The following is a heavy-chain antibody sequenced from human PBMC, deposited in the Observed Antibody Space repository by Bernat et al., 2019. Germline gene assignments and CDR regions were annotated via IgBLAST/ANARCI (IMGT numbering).Heavy chain of an antibody. J-gene: IGHJ6*03. CDR2: IVVGSGNT. V-gene: IGHV1-58*02. CDR3: AAVGSPHPGGYYYYYMDV. D-gene: IGHD1-26*01. Sequence: QMQLVQSGPEVKKPGTSVKVSCKASGFTFTSSAMQWVRQARGQRLEWIGWIVVGSGNTNYAQKFQERVTITRDMSTSTAYMELSSLRSEDTAVYYCAAVGSPHPGGYYYYYMDVWGKGTTVTVSS. CDR1: GFTFTSSA.